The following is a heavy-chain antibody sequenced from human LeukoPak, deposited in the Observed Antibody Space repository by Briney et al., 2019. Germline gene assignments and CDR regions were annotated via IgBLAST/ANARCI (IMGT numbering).Heavy chain of an antibody. V-gene: IGHV4-61*01. Sequence: PSETLSLTCTVSGGSVSSGTYYWGWIRQPPGKGLEWIGYIYYSGNTKYNPSPKSRITISVDTSKNQFSLKLSSVTAADTAVYYCTREAGEWGQGTLVTVSS. J-gene: IGHJ4*02. CDR2: IYYSGNT. CDR3: TREAGE. CDR1: GGSVSSGTYY.